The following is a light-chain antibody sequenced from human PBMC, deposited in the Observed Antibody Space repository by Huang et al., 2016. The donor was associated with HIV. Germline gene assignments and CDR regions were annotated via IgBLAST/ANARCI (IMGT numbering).Light chain of an antibody. Sequence: IELTPSPGTLSLSPGERATLSCRASQSVSRNYVAWFQQKPGQAPRLLLYRASRRATGIPDKFRGSGSGTDFTLTIDRLEPEDLAFYYCQQTGRSPWTFGQGTKVEI. CDR3: QQTGRSPWT. J-gene: IGKJ1*01. V-gene: IGKV3-20*01. CDR2: RAS. CDR1: QSVSRNY.